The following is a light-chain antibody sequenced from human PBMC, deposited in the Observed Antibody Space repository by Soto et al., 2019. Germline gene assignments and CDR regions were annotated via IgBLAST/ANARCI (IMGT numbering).Light chain of an antibody. CDR1: SGSIASNY. Sequence: NFILTQPHSVSESPGKTVTISCTRSSGSIASNYVQWYQQRPGSAPTPVIYEDSQRPSGVPDRFSGSIDSSSNSASLTISRLQTEDEADYYCQSFDINNVVFGGGTQLTVL. V-gene: IGLV6-57*04. CDR3: QSFDINNVV. J-gene: IGLJ7*01. CDR2: EDS.